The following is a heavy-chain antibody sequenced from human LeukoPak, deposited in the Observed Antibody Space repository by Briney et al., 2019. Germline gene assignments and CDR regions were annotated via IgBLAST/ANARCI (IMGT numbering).Heavy chain of an antibody. CDR2: IYSGGST. Sequence: GGSLRLSCAASGFTVSSNYMSWVRQAPGKGLEWVSVIYSGGSTYYADSVKGRFTISRDNSKNTVYLQMDSLRAEDTAAYFCVRGRHYFDYWGQGALVTVSS. CDR3: VRGRHYFDY. V-gene: IGHV3-53*01. CDR1: GFTVSSNY. J-gene: IGHJ4*02.